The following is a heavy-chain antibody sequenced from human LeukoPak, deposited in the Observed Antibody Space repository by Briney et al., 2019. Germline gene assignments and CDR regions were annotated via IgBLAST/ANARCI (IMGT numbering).Heavy chain of an antibody. CDR3: AKDPGYDFWSGYYTAFDI. CDR1: GFTFSSYG. J-gene: IGHJ3*02. CDR2: ISGSGGST. V-gene: IGHV3-23*01. Sequence: QAGGSLRLSCAASGFTFSSYGMSWVRQAPGKGLEWVSAISGSGGSTYYADSVKGRFTISRDNSKNTLYLQMNSLRAEDTAVYYCAKDPGYDFWSGYYTAFDIWGQGTMVTVSS. D-gene: IGHD3-3*01.